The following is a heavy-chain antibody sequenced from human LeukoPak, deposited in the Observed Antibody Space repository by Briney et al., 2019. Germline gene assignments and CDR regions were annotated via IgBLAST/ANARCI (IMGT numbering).Heavy chain of an antibody. J-gene: IGHJ2*01. CDR1: GGSISSSSYY. V-gene: IGHV4-39*01. CDR3: ARLGITMVRGVLAFDL. CDR2: IYHSGST. D-gene: IGHD3-10*01. Sequence: SETLSLTCTVSGGSISSSSYYWGWIRQPPGKGLEWIGSIYHSGSTYYNPSLKSRVTISVDTSKNQFSLKLSSVTAADTAVYYCARLGITMVRGVLAFDLWGRGTLVTVSS.